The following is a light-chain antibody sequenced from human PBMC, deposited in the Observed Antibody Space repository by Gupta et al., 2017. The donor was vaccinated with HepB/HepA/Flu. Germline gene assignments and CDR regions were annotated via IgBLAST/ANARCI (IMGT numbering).Light chain of an antibody. CDR2: DAS. V-gene: IGKV3-11*01. CDR3: QQGGNWPIT. J-gene: IGKJ4*01. Sequence: EIVLTQSPATLSLSPGERATLSCRASQSVSSYLAWYQQKPGQAPRLLIYDASNRATGIPARFSGSGSGTDFTLTISSLEPEDFAVYYCQQGGNWPITFGGGTKVEIK. CDR1: QSVSSY.